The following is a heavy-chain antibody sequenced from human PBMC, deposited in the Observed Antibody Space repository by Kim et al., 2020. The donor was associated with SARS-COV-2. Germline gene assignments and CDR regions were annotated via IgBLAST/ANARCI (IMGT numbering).Heavy chain of an antibody. D-gene: IGHD2-2*02. V-gene: IGHV4-34*01. CDR1: GGSFSGHH. CDR3: ARGRAGVVPSPILGLGPHYHYFVVDF. Sequence: SETLSLTCAVYGGSFSGHHWSWIRQSPAKGLEWIGEVTQSGTTNYNPSLKSRVTMSVDTSKNQFSLKLTSVTAADTAFYYCARGRAGVVPSPILGLGPHYHYFVVDFWGHGATVTVSS. CDR2: VTQSGTT. J-gene: IGHJ6*02.